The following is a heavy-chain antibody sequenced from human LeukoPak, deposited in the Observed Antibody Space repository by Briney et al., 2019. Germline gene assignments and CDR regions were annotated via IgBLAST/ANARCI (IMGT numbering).Heavy chain of an antibody. J-gene: IGHJ4*02. CDR3: ARGGWNYFDY. CDR2: VTSNGGNT. V-gene: IGHV3-64*01. Sequence: PGGSLRLSCAASGFTFSTYAMHWVRQAPGKGLEYVSTVTSNGGNTYYANSVKGRFTISRDNSKNTLYLQMGSLRAEDMAVYYCARGGWNYFDYWGQGTLVTVSS. CDR1: GFTFSTYA. D-gene: IGHD2-15*01.